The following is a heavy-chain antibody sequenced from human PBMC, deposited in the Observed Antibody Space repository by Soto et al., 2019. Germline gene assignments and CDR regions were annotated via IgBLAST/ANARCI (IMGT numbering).Heavy chain of an antibody. J-gene: IGHJ6*02. Sequence: PGESLKISCKASGYRFTSYWIGWVRQMPGKSLEWMGIFHPSDSDTRYSPSFQGQVTISADKSISTAYLQWSSLKASDTAMYYCARTAAAGKYYNGMDVWGQGTTVTVSS. CDR2: FHPSDSDT. V-gene: IGHV5-51*01. D-gene: IGHD6-13*01. CDR3: ARTAAAGKYYNGMDV. CDR1: GYRFTSYW.